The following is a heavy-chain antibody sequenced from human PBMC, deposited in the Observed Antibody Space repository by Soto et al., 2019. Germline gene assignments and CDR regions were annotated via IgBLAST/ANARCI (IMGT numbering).Heavy chain of an antibody. V-gene: IGHV3-48*01. J-gene: IGHJ1*01. Sequence: WVRQAPGKGLEWVSYISASSSNIRYADSVKGRFTISRDNAKSSVYLQMNSLRADDTALSYKARDPNGDHETEDVQHWGQGT. CDR2: ISASSSNI. D-gene: IGHD4-17*01. CDR3: ARDPNGDHETEDVQH.